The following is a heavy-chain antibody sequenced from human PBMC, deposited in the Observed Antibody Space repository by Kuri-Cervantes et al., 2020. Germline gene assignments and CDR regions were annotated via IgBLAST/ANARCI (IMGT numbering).Heavy chain of an antibody. J-gene: IGHJ3*02. CDR2: IKSKTDGGTT. D-gene: IGHD3-22*01. V-gene: IGHV3-15*01. CDR3: TTESFYCYDSSGYYAFDI. Sequence: GESLKISGAASGFTFSNAWMSWVRQAPGRGLEWVGRIKSKTDGGTTDYAAHGKGRFTISRVDSKNTLYLQMNSLKTEDTAVYYCTTESFYCYDSSGYYAFDIWGQGTMVTVSS. CDR1: GFTFSNAW.